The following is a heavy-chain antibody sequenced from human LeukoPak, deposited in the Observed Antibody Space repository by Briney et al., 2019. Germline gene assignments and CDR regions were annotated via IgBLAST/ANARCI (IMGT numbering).Heavy chain of an antibody. D-gene: IGHD1-26*01. Sequence: GGSLRFSCAASGFTFSSYAMHWVRQAPGKGLEWVAVISYDGSNKYYADSVKGRFTISRDNSKNTLYLQMNSLRAEDTAVYYCAGRIVGADYPLDYWGQGTLVTVSS. CDR2: ISYDGSNK. V-gene: IGHV3-30-3*01. CDR1: GFTFSSYA. CDR3: AGRIVGADYPLDY. J-gene: IGHJ4*02.